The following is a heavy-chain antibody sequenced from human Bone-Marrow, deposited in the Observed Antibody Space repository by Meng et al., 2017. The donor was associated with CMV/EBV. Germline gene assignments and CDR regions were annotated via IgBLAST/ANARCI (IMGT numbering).Heavy chain of an antibody. J-gene: IGHJ4*02. CDR1: GCSFNDYV. Sequence: GESLKISFAVSGCSFNDYVMHWVRQAPGKGLEWVTFITYEGSNTYYADSVKGRFTISRDNAKNPLYLQMNSLRAEDTAVYYCARERITMVRGANRYFDYWGEGTLVTVSS. CDR3: ARERITMVRGANRYFDY. V-gene: IGHV3-30-3*01. D-gene: IGHD3-10*01. CDR2: ITYEGSNT.